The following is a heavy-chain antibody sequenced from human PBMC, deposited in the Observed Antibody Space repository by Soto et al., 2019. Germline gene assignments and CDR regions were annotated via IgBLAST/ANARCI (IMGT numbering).Heavy chain of an antibody. D-gene: IGHD2-21*01. J-gene: IGHJ6*02. CDR2: ISSSGTTI. CDR1: GFTFSDYY. V-gene: IGHV3-11*01. Sequence: QVQLVESGGGLVKPGGSLRLSSAASGFTFSDYYMNWIRQAPGKGLEWVSYISSSGTTIYYADSVKGRFTISRDNAKNSLFLQMNSLRAEDTALYYCARGHSIFYGMDVWGQGTTVTVSS. CDR3: ARGHSIFYGMDV.